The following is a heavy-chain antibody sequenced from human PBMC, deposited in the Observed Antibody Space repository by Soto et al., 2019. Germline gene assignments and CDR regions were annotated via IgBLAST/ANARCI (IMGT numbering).Heavy chain of an antibody. J-gene: IGHJ4*02. CDR3: AKGVGITIFGVVIDYFDY. V-gene: IGHV3-23*01. D-gene: IGHD3-3*01. CDR1: GFTFSSYA. Sequence: GGSLRLSCAASGFTFSSYAMSWVRQAPGKGLEWVSAISGSGGSTYYADSVKGRFTISRDNSKNTLYLQMNSLRAEDTAVYYCAKGVGITIFGVVIDYFDYWGQGTLVTVSS. CDR2: ISGSGGST.